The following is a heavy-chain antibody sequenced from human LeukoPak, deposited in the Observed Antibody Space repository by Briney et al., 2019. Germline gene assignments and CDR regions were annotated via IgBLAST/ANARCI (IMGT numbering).Heavy chain of an antibody. V-gene: IGHV1-18*01. D-gene: IGHD3-22*01. CDR3: ARVWYDSGNHLYFFYGLDV. CDR2: VSSYSGDT. J-gene: IGHJ6*02. CDR1: GYTFTTYR. Sequence: ASVKVSCKASGYTFTTYRITWVRQAPGQGLEWMGWVSSYSGDTDYAQSLQGRVTMTTDTSTSTAYMEVTTLRSDDTAVYYCARVWYDSGNHLYFFYGLDVWGQGTTVTVSS.